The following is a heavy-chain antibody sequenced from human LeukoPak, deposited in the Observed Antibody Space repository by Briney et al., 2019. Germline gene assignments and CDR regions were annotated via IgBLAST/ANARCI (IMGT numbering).Heavy chain of an antibody. V-gene: IGHV3-7*01. CDR2: IKQDGSEK. CDR3: AREGGIPGYYYGMDV. D-gene: IGHD1-26*01. CDR1: GFTFSSYW. Sequence: PGGSLRLSCAASGFTFSSYWMSWVRQAPGKGLEWVANIKQDGSEKYYVDSVKGRFTISRDNAKNSLYLQMNSLRAEDTAVYYCAREGGIPGYYYGMDVWGQGTTATVSS. J-gene: IGHJ6*02.